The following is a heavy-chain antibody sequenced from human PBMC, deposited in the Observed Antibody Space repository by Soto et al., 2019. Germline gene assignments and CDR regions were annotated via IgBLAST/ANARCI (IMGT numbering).Heavy chain of an antibody. CDR1: Y. D-gene: IGHD3-3*01. CDR2: IHYSGST. V-gene: IGHV4-30-4*08. J-gene: IGHJ4*02. CDR3: ARETTIYHTYGYYYFFDY. Sequence: YWIGWVRQMPGKGLEWIGYIHYSGSTYYNPSLKSRVTISLDTSKNQFSLNLSSVTAADTAVYYCARETTIYHTYGYYYFFDYWGQGTLVTVSS.